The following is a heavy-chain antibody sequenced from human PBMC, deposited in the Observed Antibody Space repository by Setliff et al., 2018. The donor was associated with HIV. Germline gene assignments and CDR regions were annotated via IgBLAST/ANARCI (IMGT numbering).Heavy chain of an antibody. J-gene: IGHJ4*02. CDR2: ISYSGST. CDR1: GGSFSNSYYF. V-gene: IGHV4-39*02. CDR3: ATGTAATGTGVGY. D-gene: IGHD6-13*01. Sequence: SETLSLTCNVSGGSFSNSYYFWGWIRQPPGKGLEWIGSISYSGSTYYNPSLKSRVTMSVDTSKNHFSLKLSSVTAADTAIYSCATGTAATGTGVGYWGQGTLVTVSS.